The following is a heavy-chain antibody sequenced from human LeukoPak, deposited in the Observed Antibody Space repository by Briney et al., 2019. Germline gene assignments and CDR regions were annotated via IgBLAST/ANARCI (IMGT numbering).Heavy chain of an antibody. CDR3: VRGRGIAAPSGPFDY. V-gene: IGHV3-30*04. CDR1: GFTFSRCA. Sequence: GGSLRLSCAASGFTFSRCAMLWFRQAPGKGLVWVAVTSYTGNNQYYADSVKRRFSISRDNSKNTLYLQMNSLRAEDTAVYYTVRGRGIAAPSGPFDYWGQGTLVTVSS. J-gene: IGHJ4*02. CDR2: TSYTGNNQ. D-gene: IGHD6-13*01.